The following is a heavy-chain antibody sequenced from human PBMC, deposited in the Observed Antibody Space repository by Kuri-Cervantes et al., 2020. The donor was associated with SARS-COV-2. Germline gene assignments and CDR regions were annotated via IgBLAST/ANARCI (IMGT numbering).Heavy chain of an antibody. J-gene: IGHJ4*02. CDR1: GFTFSSYS. V-gene: IGHV3-21*01. Sequence: GESLKISCAASGFTFSSYSMNWVRQAPGRGLEWVSYISSSSNYIYYADSVKGRFTISRDNAKNSLYLQMNSLRAEDTAVYYCARTDPQLPHLIYWGQGTLVTVSS. CDR2: ISSSSNYI. D-gene: IGHD1-14*01. CDR3: ARTDPQLPHLIY.